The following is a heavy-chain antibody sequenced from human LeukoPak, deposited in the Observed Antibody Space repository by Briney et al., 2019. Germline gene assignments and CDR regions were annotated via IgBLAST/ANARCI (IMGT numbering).Heavy chain of an antibody. V-gene: IGHV3-30*18. D-gene: IGHD3-16*01. CDR1: GFTFSSYG. CDR2: ISYDGSNK. Sequence: GRSLRLSCAASGFTFSSYGMHWVRQAPGKGLEWVAVISYDGSNKYYADSVKGRFTISRDNSKNTLYLQMNSLRAVDTAVYYCAKVRGGVDGDYWGQGTLVTVSS. J-gene: IGHJ4*02. CDR3: AKVRGGVDGDY.